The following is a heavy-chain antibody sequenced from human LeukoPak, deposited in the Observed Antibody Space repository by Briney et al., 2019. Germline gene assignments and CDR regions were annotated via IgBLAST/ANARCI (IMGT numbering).Heavy chain of an antibody. Sequence: PSETLSLTCSVSGGAISSYYRSWIRQPPGKGLEWIGYIYYSGSTNYNPSLKSRVTISVDTSENQLSLKLRSVTAADTAVYYSARAHSSSWYMDYWGQGTLVTVSS. CDR3: ARAHSSSWYMDY. J-gene: IGHJ4*02. CDR1: GGAISSYY. V-gene: IGHV4-59*01. CDR2: IYYSGST. D-gene: IGHD6-13*01.